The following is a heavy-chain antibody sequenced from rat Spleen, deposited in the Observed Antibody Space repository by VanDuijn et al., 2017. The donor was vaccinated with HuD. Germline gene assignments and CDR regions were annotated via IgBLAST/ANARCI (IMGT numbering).Heavy chain of an antibody. CDR2: IQNGGST. CDR1: GLSLNSYH. D-gene: IGHD1-12*03. Sequence: VQLKESGPGLVQPSQTVSLTCTVSGLSLNSYHVHWVRQPPGKGLEWMGRIQNGGSTDYNSALKSRLSISRDTSKSQVFLKVNNLQTEDTAMYFCASQYYYDGYYRDYWGQGLMVTVSS. CDR3: ASQYYYDGYYRDY. V-gene: IGHV2-27*01. J-gene: IGHJ2*01.